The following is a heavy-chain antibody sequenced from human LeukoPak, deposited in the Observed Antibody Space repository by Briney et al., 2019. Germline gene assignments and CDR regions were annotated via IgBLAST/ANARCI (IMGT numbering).Heavy chain of an antibody. CDR2: ISSSGSTI. D-gene: IGHD3-22*01. CDR1: GFTFSDYY. V-gene: IGHV3-11*01. Sequence: GGSLRLSCAASGFTFSDYYMSWIRQAPGKGLEWVSYISSSGSTIYYADSVKGRFTISRDNAKNSLYLQMNSLRAEDTAVYYCARGETHPTYYYDSSGYYVWGQGTLVTVSS. CDR3: ARGETHPTYYYDSSGYYV. J-gene: IGHJ4*02.